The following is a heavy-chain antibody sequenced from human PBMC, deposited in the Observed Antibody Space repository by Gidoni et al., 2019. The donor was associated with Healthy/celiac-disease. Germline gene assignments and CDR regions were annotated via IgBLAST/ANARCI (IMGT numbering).Heavy chain of an antibody. V-gene: IGHV4-31*03. CDR3: ARDARGAARWDY. J-gene: IGHJ4*02. Sequence: QVQLQESGPGLVQPSQTLSLTCTVSGGSISSGGYYWSWIRQHPGKGLEWIGYIYYSGSTYYNPSLKSRVTISVDTSKNQFSLKLSSVTAADTAVYYCARDARGAARWDYWGQGTLVTVSS. CDR1: GGSISSGGYY. CDR2: IYYSGST. D-gene: IGHD6-6*01.